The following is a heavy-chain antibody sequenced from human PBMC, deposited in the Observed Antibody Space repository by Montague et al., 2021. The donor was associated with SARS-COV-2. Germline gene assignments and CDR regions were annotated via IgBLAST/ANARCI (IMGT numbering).Heavy chain of an antibody. J-gene: IGHJ4*02. Sequence: SLRLSCAASGFTFSNYEMSWVRQAPGKRLEWLSYIRSSGSTIYYADSVKGRFTISRDNAKNSLYLQMNSLRAEDTAVYYCARDTPYYYGSGSYYEPRRVFDYWGQGTLVTVSS. CDR2: IRSSGSTI. CDR3: ARDTPYYYGSGSYYEPRRVFDY. V-gene: IGHV3-48*03. CDR1: GFTFSNYE. D-gene: IGHD3-10*01.